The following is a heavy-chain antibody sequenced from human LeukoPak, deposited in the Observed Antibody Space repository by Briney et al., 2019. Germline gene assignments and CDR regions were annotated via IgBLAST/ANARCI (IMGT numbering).Heavy chain of an antibody. CDR1: GFTFSSYS. V-gene: IGHV3-21*01. Sequence: GGSLRLSCAASGFTFSSYSMNWVRQAPGKGLELVSSISSSSSYIYYADSVKGRFTISRDNAKNSLYLQMNSLRAEDTAVYYCARGTGGYVWGSYRYMDYWGQGTLVTVSS. J-gene: IGHJ4*02. CDR2: ISSSSSYI. CDR3: ARGTGGYVWGSYRYMDY. D-gene: IGHD3-16*02.